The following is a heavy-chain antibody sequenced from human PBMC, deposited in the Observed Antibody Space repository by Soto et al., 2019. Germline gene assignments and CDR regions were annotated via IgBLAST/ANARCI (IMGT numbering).Heavy chain of an antibody. D-gene: IGHD2-2*01. CDR2: IIPIFGTA. J-gene: IGHJ4*02. Sequence: QVQLVQSGAEVKKPGSSVKVSCKASGGTFSSYAISWVRQAPGQGLEGMGGIIPIFGTANYAQKFQGRVTITADEPTSTAYMELSSLRSEDTAVYYCARAVLGYCSSTSCSPFDYWGQGTLVTVSS. V-gene: IGHV1-69*01. CDR3: ARAVLGYCSSTSCSPFDY. CDR1: GGTFSSYA.